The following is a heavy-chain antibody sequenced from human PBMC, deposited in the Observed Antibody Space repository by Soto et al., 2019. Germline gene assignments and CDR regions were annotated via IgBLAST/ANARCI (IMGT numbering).Heavy chain of an antibody. CDR1: GGSFSGYY. CDR2: INHSGST. Sequence: SETLSLTCAVYGGSFSGYYWSWIRQPPGKGLEWIGEINHSGSTNYNPSLKSRVTISVDTSKNQFSLKLSSVTAADTAVYYCARGQAAWWSQLLPDGEYYYGMDVWGQGTTVTVSS. CDR3: ARGQAAWWSQLLPDGEYYYGMDV. J-gene: IGHJ6*02. D-gene: IGHD2-2*01. V-gene: IGHV4-34*01.